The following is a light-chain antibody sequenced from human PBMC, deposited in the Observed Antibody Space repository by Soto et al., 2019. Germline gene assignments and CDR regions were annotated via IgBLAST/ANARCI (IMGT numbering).Light chain of an antibody. CDR3: QHYNSPWT. Sequence: IQLTQSPSSLYASVGDRVTITFRASQAIRTALGWYQQRPGKVPKLLIYAASSLQSGVPSRFSGSGSGTEFTLTISSLQPDDFATYYCQHYNSPWTFGQGTRLEIK. CDR1: QAIRTA. V-gene: IGKV1-17*01. CDR2: AAS. J-gene: IGKJ5*01.